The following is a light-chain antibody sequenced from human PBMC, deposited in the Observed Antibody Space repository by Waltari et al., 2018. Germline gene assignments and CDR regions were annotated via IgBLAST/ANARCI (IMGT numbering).Light chain of an antibody. J-gene: IGLJ1*01. CDR1: KLGGKF. Sequence: SYELTQPPSLSVSPGQTANITCSGDKLGGKFVFWYQQKAGQSPGLVIYQVTKRPSGVPELFAGSISGNTAALTISGTQTVDEGDYYCQAWVSSSVLFVFGPGTKVTVL. V-gene: IGLV3-1*01. CDR2: QVT. CDR3: QAWVSSSVLFV.